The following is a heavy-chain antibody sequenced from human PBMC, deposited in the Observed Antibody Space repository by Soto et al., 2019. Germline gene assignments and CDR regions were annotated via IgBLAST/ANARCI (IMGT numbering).Heavy chain of an antibody. D-gene: IGHD6-19*01. J-gene: IGHJ4*02. CDR1: GFTFITSF. CDR3: ARYFRGSGRYFFDY. Sequence: GGSLRLSCVASGFTFITSFMGWVRQAPGKWLEWVANINQDGGGTYYVDSVEGRFTISRDNAKDSLYLQMNSLRGEDTAVYYCARYFRGSGRYFFDYWGQGXLVTVSS. V-gene: IGHV3-7*03. CDR2: INQDGGGT.